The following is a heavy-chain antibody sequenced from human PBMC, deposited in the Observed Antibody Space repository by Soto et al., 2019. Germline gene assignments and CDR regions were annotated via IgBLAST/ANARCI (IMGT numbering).Heavy chain of an antibody. CDR2: INPNSGGT. D-gene: IGHD2-15*01. CDR1: GYSFTGYY. CDR3: ARALSGGYCSGGSCYSYYYYGMDV. V-gene: IGHV1-2*04. Sequence: ASVKVSCKASGYSFTGYYMHWVRQAPGQGLEWMGWINPNSGGTNYAQKFQGWVTMTRDTSISTAYMELSRLRSDDTAVYYCARALSGGYCSGGSCYSYYYYGMDVWGQGILVTVSS. J-gene: IGHJ6*02.